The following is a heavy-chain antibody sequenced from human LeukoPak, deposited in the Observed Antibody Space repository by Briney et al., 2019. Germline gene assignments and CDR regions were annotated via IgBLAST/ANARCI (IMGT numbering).Heavy chain of an antibody. D-gene: IGHD3-3*02. Sequence: GGSLRLSCAASGFTFSSYAMHWVRQAPGKGLEWVAVISYDGSNKYYADSVKGRFTISRDNSKNMLYLQMNSLRAEDTAVYYCARVELAAPQLFDYWGQGTLVTVSS. CDR2: ISYDGSNK. J-gene: IGHJ4*02. CDR1: GFTFSSYA. CDR3: ARVELAAPQLFDY. V-gene: IGHV3-30*04.